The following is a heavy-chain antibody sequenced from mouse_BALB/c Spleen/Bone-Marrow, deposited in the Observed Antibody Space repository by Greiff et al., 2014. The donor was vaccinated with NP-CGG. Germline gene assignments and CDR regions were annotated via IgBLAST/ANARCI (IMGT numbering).Heavy chain of an antibody. CDR3: ARSGYYGSSYFDY. D-gene: IGHD1-1*01. CDR1: GYSLTGYF. CDR2: INPYNGDT. Sequence: EVQLQQSGPELVKPGASVKISCKASGYSLTGYFMNWVMQSHGKSLEWIGRINPYNGDTFYNQKFKGKATLTVDKSSSTAHMELRSLASEDSAVYYCARSGYYGSSYFDYWGQGTTLTVSS. J-gene: IGHJ2*01. V-gene: IGHV1-20*02.